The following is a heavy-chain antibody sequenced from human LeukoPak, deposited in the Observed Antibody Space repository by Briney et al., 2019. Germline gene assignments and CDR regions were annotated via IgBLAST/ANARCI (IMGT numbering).Heavy chain of an antibody. CDR3: ARAEVGATLPFDY. J-gene: IGHJ4*02. CDR1: GYTFTGYY. Sequence: ASVKVSCKASGYTFTGYYMHWVRQAPRQGLEWMGWINPNSGGTNYAQKFQGRVTMTRDTSISTAYMELSRLRSDDTAVYYCARAEVGATLPFDYWGQGTLVTVSS. V-gene: IGHV1-2*02. D-gene: IGHD1-26*01. CDR2: INPNSGGT.